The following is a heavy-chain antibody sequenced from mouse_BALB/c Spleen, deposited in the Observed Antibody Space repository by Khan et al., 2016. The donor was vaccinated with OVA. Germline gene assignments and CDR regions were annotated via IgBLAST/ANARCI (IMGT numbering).Heavy chain of an antibody. D-gene: IGHD2-3*01. CDR1: GFTIKDYY. J-gene: IGHJ2*01. CDR2: ISPPNGDA. V-gene: IGHV14-3*02. Sequence: EVQLQESGAELVKSGATVKLSCTASGFTIKDYYMHWLKQWPEQGLEWIGRISPPNGDAKYDPKFSGKATITADTSSNTAYLQLSSLTSEDTAVGYYDGMARKWGQGTTLTVSS. CDR3: DGMARK.